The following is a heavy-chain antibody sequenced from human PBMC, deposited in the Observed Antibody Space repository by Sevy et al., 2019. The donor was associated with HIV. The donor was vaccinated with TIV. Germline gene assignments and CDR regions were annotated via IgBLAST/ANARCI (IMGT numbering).Heavy chain of an antibody. Sequence: SETLSLTCTVSGGSISSEDYYWGWIRQPPGKGVDWIGSIYYSGSTYYNPSLKSRVTISVDTSKNQFSLKLRSVTAADTAMYYCAREGPRIAQFDSWGQGTLVTVSS. V-gene: IGHV4-39*02. CDR1: GGSISSEDYY. D-gene: IGHD6-13*01. CDR2: IYYSGST. J-gene: IGHJ4*02. CDR3: AREGPRIAQFDS.